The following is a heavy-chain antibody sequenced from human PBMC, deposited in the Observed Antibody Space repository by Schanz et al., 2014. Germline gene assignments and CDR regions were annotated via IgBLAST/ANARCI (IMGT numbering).Heavy chain of an antibody. D-gene: IGHD5-12*01. CDR1: RLNFNNAW. CDR2: LYIGGGST. J-gene: IGHJ3*01. CDR3: ARDEGRDGYNLAFDV. V-gene: IGHV3-23*04. Sequence: EVQLVESGGGLVQPGGSLKLSCAASRLNFNNAWMHWVRQAPGKGLEWVSSLYIGGGSTRYADSVKGRFIISRDSSKNTLFLQMNSLRADDTAVYFCARDEGRDGYNLAFDVWGQGTLVTVSS.